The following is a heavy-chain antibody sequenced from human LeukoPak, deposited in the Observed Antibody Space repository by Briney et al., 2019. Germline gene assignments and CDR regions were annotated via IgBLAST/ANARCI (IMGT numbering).Heavy chain of an antibody. Sequence: GGSLKISCKGSGYSFTSYWIGWVRQMPGRGLEGMGIIYPGDSDTRYSPSFQGQVTLSADKSISTAYLKWSRLKASDTAMYYCARFYEYSSSYYFDYWGQGTLVTVSS. CDR1: GYSFTSYW. J-gene: IGHJ4*02. CDR2: IYPGDSDT. D-gene: IGHD6-6*01. V-gene: IGHV5-51*01. CDR3: ARFYEYSSSYYFDY.